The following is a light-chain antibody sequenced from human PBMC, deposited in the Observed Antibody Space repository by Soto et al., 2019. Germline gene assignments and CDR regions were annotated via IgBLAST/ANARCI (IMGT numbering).Light chain of an antibody. J-gene: IGKJ4*01. V-gene: IGKV3-11*01. CDR3: QQRYSWPRA. Sequence: EIVLTQSPATLSLSPGERATLSCRASQSITSYLAWYQQKPGQAPRLLIYDASNRATGVPVRFSGSGSGTDFTLTISSLEPEDFAFYYCQQRYSWPRAFGGGTKVEIK. CDR2: DAS. CDR1: QSITSY.